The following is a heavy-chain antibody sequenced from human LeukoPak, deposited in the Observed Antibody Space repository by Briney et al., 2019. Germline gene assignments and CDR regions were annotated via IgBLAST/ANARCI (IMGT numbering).Heavy chain of an antibody. CDR1: GFTFSSYW. V-gene: IGHV3-7*01. CDR3: ARDRSLEWLSFDY. CDR2: IKQDGSEK. D-gene: IGHD3-3*01. Sequence: GGSLRLSCAASGFTFSSYWMSWVRQAPGKGLEWVANIKQDGSEKYYVDSVKGRFTISRDNAKNSLYLQMNSLRAEDTAVYYCARDRSLEWLSFDYWGQGTLVTVSS. J-gene: IGHJ4*02.